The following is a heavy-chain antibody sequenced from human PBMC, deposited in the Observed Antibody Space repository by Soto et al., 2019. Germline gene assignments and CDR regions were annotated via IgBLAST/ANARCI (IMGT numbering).Heavy chain of an antibody. V-gene: IGHV3-7*03. D-gene: IGHD3-3*01. CDR3: ARDKVEWLLYHDYYYYGMDV. Sequence: GGSLRLSCAASGFTFSSYWMSWVRQAPGKGLEWVANIKQDGSEKYYVDSVKGRFTISRDNAKNSLYLQMNSLRAEDTAVYYCARDKVEWLLYHDYYYYGMDVWGQGTTVTVSS. CDR2: IKQDGSEK. J-gene: IGHJ6*02. CDR1: GFTFSSYW.